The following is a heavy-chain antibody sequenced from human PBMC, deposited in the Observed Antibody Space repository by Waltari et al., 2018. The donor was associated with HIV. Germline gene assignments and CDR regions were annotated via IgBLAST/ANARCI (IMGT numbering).Heavy chain of an antibody. D-gene: IGHD6-19*01. J-gene: IGHJ4*02. Sequence: EVEMVESGGGSVQPGGCLSLACEAAGSAFRRPDMHWVRQAMGKSPEWGSAIGAAGDTYYPKSVKGRFTVSRENGKNSLYLQMNNLRVDDAAMYYCVRGNGWYGPYYFDYWGRGTLVTVSS. CDR3: VRGNGWYGPYYFDY. CDR2: IGAAGDT. CDR1: GSAFRRPD. V-gene: IGHV3-13*01.